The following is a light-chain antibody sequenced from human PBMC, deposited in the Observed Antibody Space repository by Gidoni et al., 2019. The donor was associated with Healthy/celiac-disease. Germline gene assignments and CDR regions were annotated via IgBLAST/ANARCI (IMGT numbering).Light chain of an antibody. J-gene: IGKJ1*01. V-gene: IGKV1-39*01. CDR1: QSISSY. CDR2: AAS. Sequence: DIQMTHSPSPLSASVGDRVTITCRASQSISSYLNWYQQKPGKAPKLLIYAASSLQSGVPSRFSGSGSGTDFTLTISSLQPEDFATYYCQQSYSTSWTFXQXTKVEIK. CDR3: QQSYSTSWT.